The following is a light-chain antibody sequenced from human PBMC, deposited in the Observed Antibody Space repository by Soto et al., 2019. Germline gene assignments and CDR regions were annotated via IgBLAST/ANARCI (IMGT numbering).Light chain of an antibody. CDR1: QSVSSY. J-gene: IGKJ2*01. V-gene: IGKV3-11*01. CDR3: QQRSNWPRT. CDR2: DVS. Sequence: EIVLTQSPATLSLSLGERATLSCRASQSVSSYLAWYQQKPGQAPRLLIYDVSNRATGIPARFSGSGSGTDFHLTISSLEPEDFAVYYCQQRSNWPRTFGQGTKLEIK.